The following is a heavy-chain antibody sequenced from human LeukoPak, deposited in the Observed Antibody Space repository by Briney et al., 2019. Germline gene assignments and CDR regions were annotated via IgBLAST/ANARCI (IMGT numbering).Heavy chain of an antibody. CDR1: GFTFSNYA. Sequence: GSLRLSCAASGFTFSNYAMSWVRQAPGKRLEWVSAFSDSSGSTHYADSVKGRFTISRDNYKNTLYLQMDSLRAEDTAIYYCAKDRRPVRPDAFDIWGQGTVVAVSS. D-gene: IGHD4-11*01. CDR2: FSDSSGST. J-gene: IGHJ3*02. V-gene: IGHV3-23*01. CDR3: AKDRRPVRPDAFDI.